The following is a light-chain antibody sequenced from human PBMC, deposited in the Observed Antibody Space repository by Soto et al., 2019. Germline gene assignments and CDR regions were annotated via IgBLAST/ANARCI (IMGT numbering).Light chain of an antibody. CDR1: QTVSSY. V-gene: IGKV3-11*01. CDR3: QQYGSSIT. J-gene: IGKJ4*01. Sequence: EIVLTQSPATLSLSPGERATLSCRASQTVSSYLAWYQQKPGQAPRLLIYDAYNRATGIPARFSGSGSGTDFTLTINRLEPEDFAVYYCQQYGSSITFGGGTKVDIK. CDR2: DAY.